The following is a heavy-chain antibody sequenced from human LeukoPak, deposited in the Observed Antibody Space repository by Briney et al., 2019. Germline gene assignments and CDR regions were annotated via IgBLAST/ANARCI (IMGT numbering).Heavy chain of an antibody. J-gene: IGHJ4*02. Sequence: GGSLRLSCAASGFTFSSYAMHWVRQAPGKGLEYVSAISSNGGSTYYANSVKGRFTISRDNSKNTLYLQMGSLRAEGMAVYYCAREGYSGYDVYFDYWGQGTLVTVSS. D-gene: IGHD5-12*01. CDR2: ISSNGGST. V-gene: IGHV3-64*01. CDR3: AREGYSGYDVYFDY. CDR1: GFTFSSYA.